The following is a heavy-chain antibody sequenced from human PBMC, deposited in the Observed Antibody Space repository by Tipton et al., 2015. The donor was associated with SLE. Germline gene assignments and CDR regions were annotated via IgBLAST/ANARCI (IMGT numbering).Heavy chain of an antibody. Sequence: SLRLSCAASGITFSNYGMHWVRQAPGKGLEWVPFIRYDGTNKYYADSVKGRFTISRDYSKNTLYLQMNSLRAEDTAVYYCAKDSNLGQWLVYYYYGMDVWGQGTTVTVSS. CDR3: AKDSNLGQWLVYYYYGMDV. CDR2: IRYDGTNK. D-gene: IGHD6-19*01. CDR1: GITFSNYG. J-gene: IGHJ6*02. V-gene: IGHV3-30*02.